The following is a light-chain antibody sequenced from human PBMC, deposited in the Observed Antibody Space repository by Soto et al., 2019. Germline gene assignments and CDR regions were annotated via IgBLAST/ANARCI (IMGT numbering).Light chain of an antibody. CDR1: NTDLGVYGY. CDR2: DVN. J-gene: IGLJ1*01. V-gene: IGLV2-14*01. Sequence: QSVLAQPASVSGSFGQSITISCSGPNTDLGVYGYVSWYQHQPGKAPKLLIYDVNNRPSGTSDRFSGSKSGDTASLTISGLQAEDEADYFCFSKISGFVYGFGTGTRSPS. CDR3: FSKISGFVYG.